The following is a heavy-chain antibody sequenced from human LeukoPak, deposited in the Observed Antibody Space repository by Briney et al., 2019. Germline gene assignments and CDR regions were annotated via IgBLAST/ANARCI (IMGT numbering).Heavy chain of an antibody. D-gene: IGHD3-9*01. V-gene: IGHV1-2*02. CDR1: GYTFTGYY. J-gene: IGHJ4*02. CDR2: INPKSGGT. Sequence: ASVKVSCKASGYTFTGYYMHWVRQAPGQGLEWMGWINPKSGGTNYAEKFQSRVTMTRDTSISTAYMEVIRLRSDDTAVYYCARSPHILTGEKFEYWGQGTRVTVSS. CDR3: ARSPHILTGEKFEY.